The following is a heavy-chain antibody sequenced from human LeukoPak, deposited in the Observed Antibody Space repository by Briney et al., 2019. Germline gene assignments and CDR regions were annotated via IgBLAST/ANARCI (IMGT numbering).Heavy chain of an antibody. D-gene: IGHD2-2*02. CDR2: IYYSGST. CDR3: ARDRGAIRY. J-gene: IGHJ4*02. V-gene: IGHV4-59*01. CDR1: GGSIISYY. Sequence: PSETLSLTCTVPGGSIISYYWNWIRQPPGKGLEWIGYIYYSGSTYYNPSLKSRVTISVDTSKNQFSLKLSSVSAADTAVYYCARDRGAIRYWGQGTLVTVSS.